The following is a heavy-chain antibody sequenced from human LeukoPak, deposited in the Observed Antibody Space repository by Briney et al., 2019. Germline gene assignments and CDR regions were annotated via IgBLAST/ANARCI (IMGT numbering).Heavy chain of an antibody. Sequence: SVKVSCKASGGTFSSYAISWVRRAPGQGLEWMGGIIPIFGTANYAQKFQGRVTITADESTSTAYMELSSLRSEDTAVYYCARDWVQLERRGLLYYFDYWGQGTLVTVSS. CDR3: ARDWVQLERRGLLYYFDY. CDR1: GGTFSSYA. V-gene: IGHV1-69*01. CDR2: IIPIFGTA. D-gene: IGHD1-1*01. J-gene: IGHJ4*02.